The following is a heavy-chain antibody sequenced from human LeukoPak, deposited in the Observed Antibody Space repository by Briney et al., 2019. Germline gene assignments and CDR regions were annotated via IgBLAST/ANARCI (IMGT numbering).Heavy chain of an antibody. D-gene: IGHD3-3*01. CDR1: GFTFSSYA. Sequence: PGGSLRLSCAASGFTFSSYAMSWVRQAPGKGLEWVSAISGSGGSTYYADSVKGRFTIFRDNSKNTLYLQMNSLRAKDTAVYYCAKVGFLEWFIFDYWGQGTLVTVSS. J-gene: IGHJ4*02. CDR3: AKVGFLEWFIFDY. CDR2: ISGSGGST. V-gene: IGHV3-23*01.